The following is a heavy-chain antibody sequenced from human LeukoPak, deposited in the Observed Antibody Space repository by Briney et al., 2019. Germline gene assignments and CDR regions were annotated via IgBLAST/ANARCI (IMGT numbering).Heavy chain of an antibody. D-gene: IGHD2-21*02. Sequence: ASVKVSCKASGYTFTSYDIQWVRQAPGQGLEWMGIISPSDGSTTYAQKFQARVTMTRDTSTSTVYMELSSLRSEDTAVCFCARGASDFYFDYWGQGTLVTVSS. CDR3: ARGASDFYFDY. V-gene: IGHV1-46*01. J-gene: IGHJ4*02. CDR2: ISPSDGST. CDR1: GYTFTSYD.